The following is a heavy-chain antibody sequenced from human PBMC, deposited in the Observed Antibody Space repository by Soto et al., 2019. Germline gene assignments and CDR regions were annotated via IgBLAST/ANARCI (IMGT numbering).Heavy chain of an antibody. CDR1: GYTFTIFD. J-gene: IGHJ4*02. Sequence: QVQLVQSGTEGKKPGASVKVSCKASGYTFTIFDINWVRQATGQGLEWMGWMSPNSGNTGYAQKFQGRVTMTRDTSISTAYMELSGLTSEDTAGYYCARGITAGVDYWGQGTLVTVSS. CDR3: ARGITAGVDY. V-gene: IGHV1-8*01. D-gene: IGHD6-13*01. CDR2: MSPNSGNT.